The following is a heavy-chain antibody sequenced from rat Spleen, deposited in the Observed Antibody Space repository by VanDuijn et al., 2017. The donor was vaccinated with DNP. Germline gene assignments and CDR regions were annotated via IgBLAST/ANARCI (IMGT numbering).Heavy chain of an antibody. CDR2: ISTSGGST. CDR1: GFTFSNYD. CDR3: SKDITRFNYGPNLFDN. J-gene: IGHJ2*01. D-gene: IGHD1-3*01. Sequence: EVQLVESGGGLVQPGRSLKLSCAASGFTFSNYDMAWVRQAPTKGLEWVASISTSGGSTYYRDSVKGRFTVSRDNAKSTLYLQMDSLRSEDTATYYCSKDITRFNYGPNLFDNWGQGVMVTVSS. V-gene: IGHV5-27*01.